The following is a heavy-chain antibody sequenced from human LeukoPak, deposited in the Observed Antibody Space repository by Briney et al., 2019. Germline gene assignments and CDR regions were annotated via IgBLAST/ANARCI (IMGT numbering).Heavy chain of an antibody. CDR3: AKDWGHYGPIEN. V-gene: IGHV3-9*01. J-gene: IGHJ4*02. Sequence: GRSLRLSCAASGFTFQDYVMQWVRQAPGEGLEWVAGLSWDSGAIDYAASVKGRFTISRDNAKNSVYLQMNSLTAEDTAWYYCAKDWGHYGPIENWGQGTLVTVSS. CDR1: GFTFQDYV. CDR2: LSWDSGAI. D-gene: IGHD3-10*01.